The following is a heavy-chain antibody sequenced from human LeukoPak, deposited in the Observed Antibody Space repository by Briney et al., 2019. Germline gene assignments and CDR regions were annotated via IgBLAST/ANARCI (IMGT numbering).Heavy chain of an antibody. Sequence: PGGALRLSCAASGFTFSSYWMSWVRQAPGKGLEWVANIKQDGSETYYVDSVKGRFTISRDNAKNSLYLQMSGLRAEDTAVYYCARVDGSSSCPDYWGQGTLLTVSS. CDR3: ARVDGSSSCPDY. J-gene: IGHJ4*02. CDR2: IKQDGSET. V-gene: IGHV3-7*01. CDR1: GFTFSSYW. D-gene: IGHD6-13*01.